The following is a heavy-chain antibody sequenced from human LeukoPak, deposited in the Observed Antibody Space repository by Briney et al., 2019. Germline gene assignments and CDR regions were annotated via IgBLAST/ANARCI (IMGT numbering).Heavy chain of an antibody. CDR1: GFTFSSYW. V-gene: IGHV3-7*01. J-gene: IGHJ4*02. CDR3: ARDDGSGWYGGLDY. CDR2: IKQDGSEK. D-gene: IGHD6-19*01. Sequence: PGGSLRLSCAASGFTFSSYWMSWVRQAPGKGLEWVANIKQDGSEKYYVDSVKGRFTISRDNAKNSLYLQMNSLRAEDTAVYYCARDDGSGWYGGLDYWGQGTLVTVSS.